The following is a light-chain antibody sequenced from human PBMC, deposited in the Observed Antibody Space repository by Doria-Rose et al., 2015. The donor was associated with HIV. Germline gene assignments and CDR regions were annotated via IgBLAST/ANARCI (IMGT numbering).Light chain of an antibody. J-gene: IGKJ1*01. CDR3: QQYYSYPPT. V-gene: IGKV1-8*01. Sequence: AIRMTQSPSSLSASTGDRVTITCRASQDISNYLAWYQQKPGKAPKLLIYAASTLQSGVPSRFSGSGSGTDFTLTISYLQSEDFATYYCQQYYSYPPTFGQGTKMEVK. CDR2: AAS. CDR1: QDISNY.